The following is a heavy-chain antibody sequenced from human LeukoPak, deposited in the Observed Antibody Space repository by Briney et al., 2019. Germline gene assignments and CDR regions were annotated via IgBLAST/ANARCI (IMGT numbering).Heavy chain of an antibody. CDR1: GFTFSSDW. CDR3: ARDEGIAAAGTPFDY. Sequence: PGGSLRLSCAASGFTFSSDWMSWVRQAPGKGLEWVANVKQDGSEKYYVDSVKGRFTISRDNAKNSLYLQMNSLRAEDTAVYYCARDEGIAAAGTPFDYWGQGTLVTVSS. D-gene: IGHD6-13*01. CDR2: VKQDGSEK. J-gene: IGHJ4*02. V-gene: IGHV3-7*01.